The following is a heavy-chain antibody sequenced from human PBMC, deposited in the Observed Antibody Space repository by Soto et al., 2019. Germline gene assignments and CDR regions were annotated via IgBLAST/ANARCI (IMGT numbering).Heavy chain of an antibody. CDR1: GGSISSGGYY. V-gene: IGHV4-31*03. Sequence: SETLSLTCTVSGGSISSGGYYWSWIRQHPGKGLEWIGYIYYSGSTYYNPSLKSRVTISVDTSKNQFSLKLSSVTAADTAVYYCARVTIFGVEAGMDVCGQGSTLTVSS. CDR2: IYYSGST. D-gene: IGHD3-3*01. CDR3: ARVTIFGVEAGMDV. J-gene: IGHJ6*02.